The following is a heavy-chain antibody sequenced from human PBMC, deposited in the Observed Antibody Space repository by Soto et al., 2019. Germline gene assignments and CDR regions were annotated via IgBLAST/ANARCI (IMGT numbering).Heavy chain of an antibody. V-gene: IGHV4-4*07. CDR3: ARGVPAAGTDWFDP. Sequence: SETLSLTCTVSGGSISNYYWSWIRQPAEKRLERIGRVSSTGSTYYNPSLKSRVTISVDTSKNQVSLNLTSVTAADTAVYYCARGVPAAGTDWFDPWGQGTLVTVSS. CDR1: GGSISNYY. CDR2: VSSTGST. J-gene: IGHJ5*02. D-gene: IGHD6-13*01.